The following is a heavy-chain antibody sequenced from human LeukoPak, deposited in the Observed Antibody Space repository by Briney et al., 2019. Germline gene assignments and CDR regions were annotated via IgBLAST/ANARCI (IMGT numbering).Heavy chain of an antibody. J-gene: IGHJ4*02. CDR3: ATLTVRGVINI. CDR1: GFTFSNTW. CDR2: IQSKTDGGTA. D-gene: IGHD3-10*01. Sequence: GGSLRLSCAASGFTFSNTWMNWVRQAPGKGREWVGRIQSKTDGGTAEYAAPVKGRFTISRDDSKTTLYLQMNSLKTEDTAVYYCATLTVRGVINIWGQGTLVTVSS. V-gene: IGHV3-15*01.